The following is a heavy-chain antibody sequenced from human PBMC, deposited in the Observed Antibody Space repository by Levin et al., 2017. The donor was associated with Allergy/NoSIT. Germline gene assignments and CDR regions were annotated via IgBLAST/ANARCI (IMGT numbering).Heavy chain of an antibody. CDR2: INPNSGGT. CDR3: ARTPWEYYNDGSGYYPY. Sequence: GESLKISCKASGYTFTGYFMHWVRQAPGQGLQWMGWINPNSGGTNYAQKFQGRVTMTRDTSINTAYLELSRLRSDDTAVYFCARTPWEYYNDGSGYYPYWGQGTLVTVSS. D-gene: IGHD3-22*01. J-gene: IGHJ4*02. CDR1: GYTFTGYF. V-gene: IGHV1-2*02.